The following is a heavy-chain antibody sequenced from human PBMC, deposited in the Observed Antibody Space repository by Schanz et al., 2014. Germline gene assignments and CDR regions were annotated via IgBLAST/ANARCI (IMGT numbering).Heavy chain of an antibody. D-gene: IGHD3-3*01. V-gene: IGHV3-11*06. CDR1: GFTFSDYY. CDR3: ARDLLVSHYDFWSGNDY. J-gene: IGHJ4*02. Sequence: DWTGGSLRLSCAASGFTFSDYYMAWIRQAPGKGLEWVSHISGSSIHKNYADSVKGRFTISRDNSKNTLYLQMNSLRADDTAVYYCARDLLVSHYDFWSGNDYWGQGTLVTVSP. CDR2: ISGSSIHK.